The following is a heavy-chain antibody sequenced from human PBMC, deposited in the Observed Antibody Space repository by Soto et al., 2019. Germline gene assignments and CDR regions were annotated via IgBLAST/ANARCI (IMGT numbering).Heavy chain of an antibody. CDR1: GYTFTSYD. CDR2: MNPNSGNT. Sequence: ASVKVSCKASGYTFTSYDINWVRQATGQGLEWMGWMNPNSGNTGYAQKFQGRVTMTRNTSISTAYMELSSLRSEDTAVYYCAINCISTSCYAAEFYYYYSMDVWGQGTTVTVSS. V-gene: IGHV1-8*01. CDR3: AINCISTSCYAAEFYYYYSMDV. J-gene: IGHJ6*02. D-gene: IGHD2-2*01.